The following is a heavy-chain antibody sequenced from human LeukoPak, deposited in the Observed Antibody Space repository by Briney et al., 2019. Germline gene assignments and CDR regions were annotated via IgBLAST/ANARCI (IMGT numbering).Heavy chain of an antibody. J-gene: IGHJ5*02. CDR3: ARGPLRYFDWPKGIWFDP. CDR2: INHSGST. D-gene: IGHD3-9*01. Sequence: SETLSLTCAVYGWSFSGYYRSWIRQPPGKGLEWMGEINHSGSTNYNPSLKSRVTISVDTSKNQFSLKLSSVTAADTAVYYCARGPLRYFDWPKGIWFDPWGQGTLVTVSS. V-gene: IGHV4-34*01. CDR1: GWSFSGYY.